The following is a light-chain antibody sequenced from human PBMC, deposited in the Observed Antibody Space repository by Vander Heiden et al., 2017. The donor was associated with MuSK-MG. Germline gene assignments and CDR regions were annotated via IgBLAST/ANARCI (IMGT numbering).Light chain of an antibody. CDR3: QHDAGSPPIT. Sequence: ELVFTQSPVTLSLSPGERATLSCGASQSVSSNYLAWYQQKPGRAPRLLIYDAFSRATGIPDRFSGSGYGTDFTLTISRREPEDFAVYYCQHDAGSPPITFGGGTKVEIK. V-gene: IGKV3D-20*01. J-gene: IGKJ4*01. CDR1: QSVSSNY. CDR2: DAF.